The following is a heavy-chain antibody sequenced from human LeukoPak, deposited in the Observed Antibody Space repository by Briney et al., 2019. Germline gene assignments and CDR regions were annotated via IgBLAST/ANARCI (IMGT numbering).Heavy chain of an antibody. CDR1: GFTFSSYW. D-gene: IGHD2-2*01. CDR2: INQGGSEK. CDR3: AREGGYCSSTSCYGTFAI. Sequence: PGGSLRLSCAASGFTFSSYWMSWVRQAPGKGLEWVANINQGGSEKYYVDSVKGRFTISRDNAKNSLYLQMNSLRAEDTAVYYCAREGGYCSSTSCYGTFAIWGQGTVVTVSS. V-gene: IGHV3-7*01. J-gene: IGHJ3*02.